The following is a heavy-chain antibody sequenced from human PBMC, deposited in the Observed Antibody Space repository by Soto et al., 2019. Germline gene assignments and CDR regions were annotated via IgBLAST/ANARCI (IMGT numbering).Heavy chain of an antibody. V-gene: IGHV3-33*01. D-gene: IGHD5-18*01. CDR2: IWYDGSNK. Sequence: QVQLVESGGGVVQPGRSLRLSCAASGFTFSSYGMHWVRQAPGKGLEWVAVIWYDGSNKYYADSVKGRFTISRDNSKNTLNLQMNSLRAEDTAVYYCAMWTAMEPFDYWGQGTLVTVSS. CDR3: AMWTAMEPFDY. CDR1: GFTFSSYG. J-gene: IGHJ4*02.